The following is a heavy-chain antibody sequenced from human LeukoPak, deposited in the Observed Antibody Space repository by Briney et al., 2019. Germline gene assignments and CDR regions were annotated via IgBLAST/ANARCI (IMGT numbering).Heavy chain of an antibody. J-gene: IGHJ2*01. CDR1: GFTFSDYY. CDR2: ISTRGSTI. V-gene: IGHV3-11*04. Sequence: GGSLRLSCVASGFTFSDYYMSWIRQAPGKGLEWLSYISTRGSTIYYADSVKGRFTISRDNAKNSLYLQMNSLRAEDTAVYYCARSGNTGRNWYFDLWGRGTLVTVSS. D-gene: IGHD3-10*01. CDR3: ARSGNTGRNWYFDL.